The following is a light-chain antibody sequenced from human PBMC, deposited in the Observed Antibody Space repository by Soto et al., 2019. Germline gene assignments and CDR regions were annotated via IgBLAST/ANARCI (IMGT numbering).Light chain of an antibody. J-gene: IGKJ2*01. CDR3: QQRSDSYT. CDR1: QSVSTN. V-gene: IGKV3-15*01. Sequence: ETVMTQSPATLSVSPGERATLSCRASQSVSTNLAWYQQKPGQAPRLLIYGTSTRATGIPATFSGSGSGTEFTLTISSLEPEDSAVYYCQQRSDSYTFGQGTTLEIK. CDR2: GTS.